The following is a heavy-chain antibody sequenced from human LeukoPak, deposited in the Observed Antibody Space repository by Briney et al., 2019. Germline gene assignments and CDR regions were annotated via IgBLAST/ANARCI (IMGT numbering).Heavy chain of an antibody. D-gene: IGHD5-18*01. Sequence: PSETLSLTCTVSGGSISSYYWSWIRQPPGKGLEWIGYIYYSGSTNYNPSLKSRVTISVDTSKNQFSLKLSSVTAADTAVYYCARDRRAFGYSYGYYFDYWGQGTLVTVSS. CDR3: ARDRRAFGYSYGYYFDY. CDR2: IYYSGST. V-gene: IGHV4-59*01. CDR1: GGSISSYY. J-gene: IGHJ4*02.